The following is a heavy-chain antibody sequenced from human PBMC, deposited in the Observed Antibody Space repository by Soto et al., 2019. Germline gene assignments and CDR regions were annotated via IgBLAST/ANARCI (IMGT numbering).Heavy chain of an antibody. J-gene: IGHJ5*02. CDR1: GYTFTGYY. D-gene: IGHD3-22*01. CDR3: ARDAVTDYYDSSGYPGYWFDP. CDR2: INPNSGGT. Sequence: ASVKVSCKASGYTFTGYYMHWVRRAPGQGLEWMGWINPNSGGTNYAQKFQGWVTMTRDTSISTAYMELSRLRSDDTAVYYCARDAVTDYYDSSGYPGYWFDPWGQGTLATVSS. V-gene: IGHV1-2*04.